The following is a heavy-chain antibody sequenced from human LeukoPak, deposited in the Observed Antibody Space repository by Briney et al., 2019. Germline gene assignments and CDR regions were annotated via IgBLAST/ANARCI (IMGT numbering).Heavy chain of an antibody. CDR1: GVSISSSNSY. CDR3: ARRIGIAVAGREFDY. D-gene: IGHD6-19*01. Sequence: SETLSLTCTVSGVSISSSNSYWGWIRQPPGKGLEWIGEINHSGSTNYNPSLKSRVTISVDTSKNQFSLKLSSVTAADTAVYYCARRIGIAVAGREFDYWGQGTLVTVSS. V-gene: IGHV4-39*07. J-gene: IGHJ4*02. CDR2: INHSGST.